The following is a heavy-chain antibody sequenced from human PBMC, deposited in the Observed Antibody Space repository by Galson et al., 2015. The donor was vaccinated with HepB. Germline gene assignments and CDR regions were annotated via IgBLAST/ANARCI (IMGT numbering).Heavy chain of an antibody. CDR1: GYTFSTYG. D-gene: IGHD7-27*01. J-gene: IGHJ4*02. V-gene: IGHV1-18*01. CDR2: ISAKNGNT. CDR3: ARKSMPGPWGDY. Sequence: SVKVSCKASGYTFSTYGITWVRQAPGQGFEWMGWISAKNGNTKYAQRFQDRVTMTTDTSTNTAYMELRSLRSDDTAFYYCARKSMPGPWGDYWGQGTLVTVSS.